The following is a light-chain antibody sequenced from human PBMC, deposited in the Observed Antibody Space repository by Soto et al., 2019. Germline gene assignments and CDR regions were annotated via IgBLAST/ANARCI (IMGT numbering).Light chain of an antibody. CDR3: QHYGSSLFT. V-gene: IGKV3-20*01. CDR2: GAS. J-gene: IGKJ3*01. Sequence: EIVLTQSPGTRSLSLGERATLSCRASQSVSSSYLAWYQQKPGQAPRLLIYGASSRATGIPDRFSGSGSGTDFTLTISRLEPEDFAVYYCQHYGSSLFTFGPGTKVDLK. CDR1: QSVSSSY.